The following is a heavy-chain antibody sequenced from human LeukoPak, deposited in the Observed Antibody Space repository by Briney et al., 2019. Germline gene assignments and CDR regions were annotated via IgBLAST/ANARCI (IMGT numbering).Heavy chain of an antibody. Sequence: EGSLRLSCAASGFTFDDYGMSWVRQAPGKGLEWVSGINWNGGSTGYADSVKGRFTISRDNAKNSLYLQMNSLRAEDTALYYCARDSIAVAGNDYWGQGTLVTVSS. V-gene: IGHV3-20*04. J-gene: IGHJ4*02. CDR3: ARDSIAVAGNDY. CDR2: INWNGGST. CDR1: GFTFDDYG. D-gene: IGHD6-19*01.